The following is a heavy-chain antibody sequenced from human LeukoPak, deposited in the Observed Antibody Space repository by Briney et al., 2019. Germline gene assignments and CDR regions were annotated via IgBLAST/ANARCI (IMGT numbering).Heavy chain of an antibody. CDR2: IWYDGSNK. CDR3: ARDRGIYSSGEGYYFDY. D-gene: IGHD6-25*01. Sequence: GGSLRLSCAASGFTFNGYATGWVRQAPGKGLEWVAVIWYDGSNKYYADSVKGRFTISRDNSKNTLYLQMNSLRAEDTAVYYCARDRGIYSSGEGYYFDYWGQGTLVTVSS. J-gene: IGHJ4*02. CDR1: GFTFNGYA. V-gene: IGHV3-33*08.